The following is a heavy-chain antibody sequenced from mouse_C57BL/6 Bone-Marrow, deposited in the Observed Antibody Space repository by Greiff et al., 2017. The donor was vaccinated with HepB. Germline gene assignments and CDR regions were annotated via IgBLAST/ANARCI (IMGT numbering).Heavy chain of an antibody. D-gene: IGHD1-1*01. J-gene: IGHJ3*01. CDR3: ARGFITTPGFAY. CDR1: GFTFSDYY. V-gene: IGHV5-12*01. Sequence: EVQLVESGGGLVQPGGSLKLSCAASGFTFSDYYMYWVRQTPEKRLEWVAYISNGGGSTYYPDTVKGRFTISRDNAKNTLYLQMSRLKSEDTAMYYCARGFITTPGFAYWGQGTLVTVSA. CDR2: ISNGGGST.